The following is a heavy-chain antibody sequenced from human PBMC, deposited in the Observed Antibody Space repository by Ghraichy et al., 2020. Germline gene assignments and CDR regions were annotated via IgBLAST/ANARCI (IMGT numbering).Heavy chain of an antibody. Sequence: SVKVSCKASGGTFSSYAISWVRQAPGQGLEWMGGIIPIFGTANYAQKFQGRVTITADESTSTAYMELSSLRSEDTAVYYCAQRRDYYYYYGMDVWGQGTTVTVSS. CDR1: GGTFSSYA. J-gene: IGHJ6*02. V-gene: IGHV1-69*13. D-gene: IGHD6-25*01. CDR3: AQRRDYYYYYGMDV. CDR2: IIPIFGTA.